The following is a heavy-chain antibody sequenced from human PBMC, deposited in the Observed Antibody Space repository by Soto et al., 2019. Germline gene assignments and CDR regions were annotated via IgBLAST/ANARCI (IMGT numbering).Heavy chain of an antibody. V-gene: IGHV1-69*01. Sequence: QVQLVQSGAEVKKPGSSVKVSCKASGGTFSSYAISWVRQAPGQGLEWMGGIIPIFGTANYAQKFQGRVTLTADESTSTDYMELSSLRSEDTAVYYCARDKLGGGYSGYDLYSCYGMDVWGQGTTVTVSS. CDR1: GGTFSSYA. D-gene: IGHD5-12*01. J-gene: IGHJ6*02. CDR3: ARDKLGGGYSGYDLYSCYGMDV. CDR2: IIPIFGTA.